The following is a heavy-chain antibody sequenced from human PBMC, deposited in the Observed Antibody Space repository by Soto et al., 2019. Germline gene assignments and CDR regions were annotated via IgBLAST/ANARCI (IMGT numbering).Heavy chain of an antibody. CDR3: VKEASGWKSRGSFDL. J-gene: IGHJ3*01. CDR2: ISGDDGSG. Sequence: EVQLLESGGGLVQPGGSLRLSCVASGVTFTTNAMDWVRQAPGKGLEWVSCISGDDGSGNYADSVKGRFTISRDNSKNTLYLQMNSLRAEDTAIYYCVKEASGWKSRGSFDLWGRGTMVTVSS. CDR1: GVTFTTNA. V-gene: IGHV3-23*01. D-gene: IGHD6-19*01.